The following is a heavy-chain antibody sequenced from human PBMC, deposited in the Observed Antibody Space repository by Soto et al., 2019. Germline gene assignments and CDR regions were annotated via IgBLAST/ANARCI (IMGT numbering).Heavy chain of an antibody. CDR1: GFTFSSYA. D-gene: IGHD1-26*01. V-gene: IGHV3-23*01. J-gene: IGHJ4*02. CDR3: ATQWELLYYFDY. Sequence: GGSLRLSCAASGFTFSSYAMSWVRQAPGKGLEWVSAISGSGGSTYYADSVKGRFTISRDNSKNTLYLQMNSLRAEKTAVYYWATQWELLYYFDYWGQGTLVTVSS. CDR2: ISGSGGST.